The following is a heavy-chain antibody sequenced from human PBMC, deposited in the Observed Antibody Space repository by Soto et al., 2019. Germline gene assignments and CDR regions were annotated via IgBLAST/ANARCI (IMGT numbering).Heavy chain of an antibody. J-gene: IGHJ4*02. D-gene: IGHD5-18*01. CDR1: GFTFSSYW. Sequence: GGSLRLSCAASGFTFSSYWMHWVRQAPGKGLVWVSRINSDGSSTSYADSVKGRFTISRDNAKNTLYLQMNSLRAEDTAVYYCARGGGYSYGPFDYWGQGTLVTVSS. V-gene: IGHV3-74*01. CDR3: ARGGGYSYGPFDY. CDR2: INSDGSST.